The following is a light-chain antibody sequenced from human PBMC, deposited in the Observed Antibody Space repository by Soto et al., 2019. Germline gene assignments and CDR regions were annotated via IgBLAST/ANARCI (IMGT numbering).Light chain of an antibody. CDR3: QQYFSSRYT. Sequence: IVLTQSPGTLSLSPGDRATLSCRASQSVGSSYLAWYQQKPGQAPRLLIYGPSTRATGIPDRFSGSGSGTDFTLTINRLEPEDFAVYYCQQYFSSRYTFGQGTKLEIK. J-gene: IGKJ2*01. CDR2: GPS. V-gene: IGKV3-20*01. CDR1: QSVGSSY.